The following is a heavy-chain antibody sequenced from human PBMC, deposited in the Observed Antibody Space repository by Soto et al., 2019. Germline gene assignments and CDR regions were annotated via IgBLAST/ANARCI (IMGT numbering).Heavy chain of an antibody. CDR3: VIVIGNRGLYP. V-gene: IGHV6-1*01. J-gene: IGHJ5*02. Sequence: SQTLSLSCAISVDSVSSNHATWDWIRQSPSRGLEWLGRTYYRSKWYYDYALSVKSRITINPDTSNNQLSLQLNSVTPDDTAVNYGVIVIGNRGLYPWGQGTLVTVSS. CDR1: VDSVSSNHAT. CDR2: TYYRSKWYY. D-gene: IGHD3-10*01.